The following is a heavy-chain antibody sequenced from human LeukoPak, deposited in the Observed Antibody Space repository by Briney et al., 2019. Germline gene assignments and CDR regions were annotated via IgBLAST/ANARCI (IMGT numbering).Heavy chain of an antibody. CDR1: GFTFSSYG. D-gene: IGHD3-16*01. J-gene: IGHJ4*02. V-gene: IGHV3-30*18. Sequence: PGGSLRLSCAASGFTFSSYGMHWVRQAPGKGLEWVAVISYDGSNKYYADSVKGRFTISRDNSKNTLYLQMNSLRAEDTAVYYCAKDRLNYDYVWGTSLDYWGQGTLVTVSS. CDR3: AKDRLNYDYVWGTSLDY. CDR2: ISYDGSNK.